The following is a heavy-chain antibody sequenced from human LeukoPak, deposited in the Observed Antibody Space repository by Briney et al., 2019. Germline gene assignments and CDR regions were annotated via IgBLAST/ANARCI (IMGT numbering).Heavy chain of an antibody. D-gene: IGHD1-26*01. J-gene: IGHJ1*01. V-gene: IGHV4-39*07. CDR2: INHSGST. CDR1: GGSVSSGSYY. Sequence: PSETLSLTCTVSGGSVSSGSYYWSWIRQPPGKGLEWIGEINHSGSTNYNPSLKSRVTISVDTSDNQFSLTLTSVTAADTAVYYCALGFHDVWELWGQGTLVTVSS. CDR3: ALGFHDVWEL.